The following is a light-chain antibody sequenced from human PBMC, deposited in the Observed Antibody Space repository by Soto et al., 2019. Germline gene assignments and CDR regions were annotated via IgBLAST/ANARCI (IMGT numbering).Light chain of an antibody. CDR2: AAS. CDR1: QGISSF. Sequence: IPLTQSPSSLSASVGDRVTITCRASQGISSFLAWFQQKPGKAPKLLIYAASTLQSGVPSRFSGSGSGTDFTLTISRLEPEDVAVYYCQQFSSYPLTFGGGTKVDIK. CDR3: QQFSSYPLT. V-gene: IGKV1-9*01. J-gene: IGKJ4*01.